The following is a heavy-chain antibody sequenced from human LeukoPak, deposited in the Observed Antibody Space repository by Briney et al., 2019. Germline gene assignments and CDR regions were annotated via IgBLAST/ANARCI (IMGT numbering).Heavy chain of an antibody. J-gene: IGHJ5*02. V-gene: IGHV3-21*01. Sequence: KPGGSLRLSCAASGFTFSSYSINWVRQAPGKGLEWVSSISSSSGDIYYADSVKGRFTISRDNAKNSLYLQMNSLRAEDTAVYYCARDYGSAPGWFDPWGQGTLVTVSS. D-gene: IGHD3-10*01. CDR3: ARDYGSAPGWFDP. CDR2: ISSSSGDI. CDR1: GFTFSSYS.